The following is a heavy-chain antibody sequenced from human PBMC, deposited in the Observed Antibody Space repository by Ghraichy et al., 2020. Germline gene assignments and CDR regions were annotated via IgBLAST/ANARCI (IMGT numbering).Heavy chain of an antibody. J-gene: IGHJ3*02. CDR2: IYTSGST. CDR1: GGSISSYY. Sequence: SETLSLTCTVSGGSISSYYWSWIRQPAGKGLEWIGRIYTSGSTNYNPSLKSRVTMSVDTSKNQFSLKLSSVTAADTAVYYCARDRQGTGTLSFDIWGQGTMVTVSS. CDR3: ARDRQGTGTLSFDI. D-gene: IGHD1-1*01. V-gene: IGHV4-4*07.